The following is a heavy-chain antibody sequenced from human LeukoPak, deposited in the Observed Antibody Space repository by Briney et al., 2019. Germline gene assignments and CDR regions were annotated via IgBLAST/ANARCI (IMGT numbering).Heavy chain of an antibody. V-gene: IGHV3-53*01. CDR3: ATNTVDYYYYYMDV. CDR2: IYSGGNT. Sequence: GGSLRLSCAASGFTVSSNYMSWVRQAPGKGLEWVSVIYSGGNTYYADSVKGRFTISRDNSKNTLYLQMNSLRAEDTAVYYCATNTVDYYYYYMDVWGKGTTVTVSS. CDR1: GFTVSSNY. D-gene: IGHD4-23*01. J-gene: IGHJ6*03.